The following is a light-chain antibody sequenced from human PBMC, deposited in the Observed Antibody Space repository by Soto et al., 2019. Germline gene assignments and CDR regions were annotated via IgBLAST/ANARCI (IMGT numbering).Light chain of an antibody. Sequence: QSAVTQPASVTGSPGQSITISCTGTSSDVGSYKYVSWYQQHPGKAPKLIIYDVSYRPSGVSYRFSGSKSGNTASLTISGLHAEVESDYYCSSYTSSTIYVFGTVTKLTVL. V-gene: IGLV2-14*03. CDR1: SSDVGSYKY. CDR3: SSYTSSTIYV. CDR2: DVS. J-gene: IGLJ1*01.